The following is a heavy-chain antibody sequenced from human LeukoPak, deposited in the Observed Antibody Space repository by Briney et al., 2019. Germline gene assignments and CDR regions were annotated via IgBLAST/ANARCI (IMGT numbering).Heavy chain of an antibody. J-gene: IGHJ3*02. V-gene: IGHV4-4*02. CDR2: IYHSGST. D-gene: IGHD2-2*01. CDR1: GGSISSSNW. Sequence: SETLSLTCAVSGGSISSSNWWSWVRQPPGKGLEWIGEIYHSGSTNYNPSLKSRVTISVDTSKNQFSLKLSSVTAADTAVYYCARVLGYCSSTSCNAFDIWGQGTMVTVSS. CDR3: ARVLGYCSSTSCNAFDI.